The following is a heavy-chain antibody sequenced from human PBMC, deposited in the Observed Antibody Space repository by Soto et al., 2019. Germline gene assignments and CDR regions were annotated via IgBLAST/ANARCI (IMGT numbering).Heavy chain of an antibody. CDR3: ARALRMASRPSWFDP. CDR1: GYTFTGYY. Sequence: ASVKVSCKDSGYTFTGYYMHWVRQAPGQGLEWMGWINPNSGGTNYAQKFQGRVTMTRDTSISTAYMELSRLRSDDTAVYYCARALRMASRPSWFDPWGQGTLVTVSS. D-gene: IGHD6-6*01. J-gene: IGHJ5*02. V-gene: IGHV1-2*02. CDR2: INPNSGGT.